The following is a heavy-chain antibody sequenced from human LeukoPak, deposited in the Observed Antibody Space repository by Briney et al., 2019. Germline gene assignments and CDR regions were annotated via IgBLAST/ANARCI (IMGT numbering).Heavy chain of an antibody. J-gene: IGHJ4*02. V-gene: IGHV3-30*03. Sequence: GGSLRLSCAASGFTFSSYGMHWVRQAPGKGLEWVAVISYDGSNKYYADSVKGRFTISRDNSKNTLYLQMNSLRAVDTAVYFCARRLHGSNYGYYFDYWGQGTLVTVSS. CDR3: ARRLHGSNYGYYFDY. CDR2: ISYDGSNK. D-gene: IGHD5-18*01. CDR1: GFTFSSYG.